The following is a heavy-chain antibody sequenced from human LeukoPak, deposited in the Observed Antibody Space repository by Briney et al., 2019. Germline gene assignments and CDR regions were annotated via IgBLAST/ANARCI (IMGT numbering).Heavy chain of an antibody. CDR1: GGSISSYY. V-gene: IGHV4-59*01. Sequence: SETLSLTCTVSGGSISSYYWSWIRQPPGKGLEWIGYIYYSGSTNYNPSLKSRVTISVDTSKNQFSLKLSSVTAADTAVYYCARDGGPTTLFDYWGQGTLVTVSS. D-gene: IGHD4-11*01. CDR3: ARDGGPTTLFDY. J-gene: IGHJ4*02. CDR2: IYYSGST.